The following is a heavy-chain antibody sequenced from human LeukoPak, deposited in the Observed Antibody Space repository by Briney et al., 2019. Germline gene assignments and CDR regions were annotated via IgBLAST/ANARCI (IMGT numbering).Heavy chain of an antibody. D-gene: IGHD2-21*01. V-gene: IGHV3-30-3*01. CDR3: ARGHIAHYYYGMDV. J-gene: IGHJ6*02. Sequence: GGSLRLSCAASGFTFSSYAMDWVRQAPGKGLEWVAVISYDGSNKYYADSVKGRFTISRDNSKNTLYLQMNSLRAEDTAVYYCARGHIAHYYYGMDVWGQGTTVTVSS. CDR2: ISYDGSNK. CDR1: GFTFSSYA.